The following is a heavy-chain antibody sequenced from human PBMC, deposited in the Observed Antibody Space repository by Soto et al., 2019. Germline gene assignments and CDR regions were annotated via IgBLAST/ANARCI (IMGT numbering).Heavy chain of an antibody. CDR2: ISAYNGNT. CDR3: ARSGLNSAQPGGMDV. Sequence: ASVKVSCKASGYTFTSYGISWVRQAPGQGLEWMGWISAYNGNTNYAQKLQGRATMTTDTSTSTAYMELRSLRAEDTAVYYCARSGLNSAQPGGMDVWGQGTTVTVSS. CDR1: GYTFTSYG. J-gene: IGHJ6*02. D-gene: IGHD3-10*01. V-gene: IGHV1-18*01.